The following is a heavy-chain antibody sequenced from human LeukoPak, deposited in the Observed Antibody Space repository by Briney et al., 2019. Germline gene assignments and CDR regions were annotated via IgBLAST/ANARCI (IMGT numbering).Heavy chain of an antibody. D-gene: IGHD4-17*01. CDR3: ARDAPYGDHEYYFDY. J-gene: IGHJ4*02. CDR2: ISYDGSNK. Sequence: QPGRSLRLSCAASGFTFSSYAMHWVRQAPGKGLEWVAVISYDGSNKYYADSVKGRFTISRDNSKNTLYLQMNSLRAEDTAVYYCARDAPYGDHEYYFDYWGQGTLVTVSS. V-gene: IGHV3-30-3*01. CDR1: GFTFSSYA.